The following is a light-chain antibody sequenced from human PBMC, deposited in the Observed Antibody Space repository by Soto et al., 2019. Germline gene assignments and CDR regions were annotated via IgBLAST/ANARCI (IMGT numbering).Light chain of an antibody. J-gene: IGKJ1*01. CDR2: KAS. CDR3: QQYGSSSPWT. V-gene: IGKV1-5*03. Sequence: DIQMTQSPSTLSASVGDRVTITCRASQSISSWLAWYQQKPGRAPKLLIYKASSLETGVPSRFIGSGCGTEFTLIISSRQPDDFASYYCQQYGSSSPWTFGQGTKVEIK. CDR1: QSISSW.